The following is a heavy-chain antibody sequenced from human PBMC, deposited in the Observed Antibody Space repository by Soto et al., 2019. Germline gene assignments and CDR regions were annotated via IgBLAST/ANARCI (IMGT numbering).Heavy chain of an antibody. J-gene: IGHJ4*02. CDR2: IGTTGDT. V-gene: IGHV3-13*01. D-gene: IGHD1-26*01. CDR1: GFTFSSYD. CDR3: ARESPYSGNFCY. Sequence: EVQLMESGGGLVQPGGSLRLSCAASGFTFSSYDMHWVRQATGKGLEWVSAIGTTGDTYYPVSVKGRFTISRENAKNSLYLQMNSLRAGDTAVYFCARESPYSGNFCYWGQGTLVTVAS.